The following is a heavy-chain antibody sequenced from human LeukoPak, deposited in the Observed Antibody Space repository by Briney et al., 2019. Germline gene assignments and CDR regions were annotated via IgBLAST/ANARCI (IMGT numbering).Heavy chain of an antibody. CDR3: ARDLLEMATNKDWFDP. J-gene: IGHJ5*02. CDR1: GFAFTNFA. Sequence: GGSLRLSCAASGFAFTNFAMSWVRQAPGKGLEWVSAISGSGGSTYYADSVKGRFTISRDNSKNTLYLQMNSLRAEDTAVYYCARDLLEMATNKDWFDPWGQGTLVTVSS. D-gene: IGHD5-24*01. V-gene: IGHV3-23*01. CDR2: ISGSGGST.